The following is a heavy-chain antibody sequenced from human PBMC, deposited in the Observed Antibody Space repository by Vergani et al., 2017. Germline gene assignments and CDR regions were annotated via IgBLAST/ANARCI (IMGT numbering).Heavy chain of an antibody. CDR1: GFTFSSYA. D-gene: IGHD3-3*01. V-gene: IGHV3-23*01. J-gene: IGHJ6*04. CDR3: AKDPHYDFWSGYYNYYYYYGMDV. Sequence: EVQLLESGGGLVQPGGSLRLSCAASGFTFSSYAMSWVRQAPGKGLEWVSAISGSGGSTYYADSVKGRFTISRDNSKNTLYLQMNSLRAEDTAVYYCAKDPHYDFWSGYYNYYYYYGMDVWGKGP. CDR2: ISGSGGST.